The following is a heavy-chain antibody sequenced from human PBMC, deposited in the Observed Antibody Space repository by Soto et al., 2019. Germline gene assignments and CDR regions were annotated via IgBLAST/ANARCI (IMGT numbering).Heavy chain of an antibody. D-gene: IGHD5-18*01. CDR3: AKGSGYSYGYFDY. CDR2: ISWNSGRI. J-gene: IGHJ4*02. CDR1: GFTFDDYA. Sequence: GGSLRLSCAASGFTFDDYAMHWVRQAPGKGLEWVSGISWNSGRIGYADSVKGRFTISRDNAKNSLYLQMNSLRAEDTALYYCAKGSGYSYGYFDYWGQGTLVTVSS. V-gene: IGHV3-9*01.